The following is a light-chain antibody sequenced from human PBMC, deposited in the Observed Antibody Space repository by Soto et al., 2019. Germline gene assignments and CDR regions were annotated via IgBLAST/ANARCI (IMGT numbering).Light chain of an antibody. CDR2: DVS. Sequence: QSALTQPASVSGSPGQSITISCTGTSSDVGGHNSVSWYQQHPGKAPKFMIYDVSNRPSGLSNRFSGSKSGNTASLTISGLQAEDEADYFFSSYTDSSTVVFGGGTKLTVL. CDR3: SSYTDSSTVV. V-gene: IGLV2-14*01. J-gene: IGLJ2*01. CDR1: SSDVGGHNS.